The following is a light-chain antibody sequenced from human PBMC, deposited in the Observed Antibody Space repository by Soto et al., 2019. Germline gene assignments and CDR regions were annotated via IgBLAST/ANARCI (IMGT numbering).Light chain of an antibody. CDR3: AAWDDSLNGQV. J-gene: IGLJ1*01. CDR2: SNN. CDR1: SSNLGSNT. Sequence: QPVLTQPPSASGTPGQRVTISCSGSSSNLGSNTVNWYQQLPGTAPKLLIYSNNQRPSGVPDRFSGSKSGTSASLAISGLQSEDEADYYCAAWDDSLNGQVFGTGTKLTVL. V-gene: IGLV1-44*01.